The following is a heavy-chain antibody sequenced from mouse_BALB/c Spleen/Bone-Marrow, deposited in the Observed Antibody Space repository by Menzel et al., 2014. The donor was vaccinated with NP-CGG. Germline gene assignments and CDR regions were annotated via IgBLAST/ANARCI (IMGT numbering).Heavy chain of an antibody. CDR1: GFSLTSYG. J-gene: IGHJ3*01. V-gene: IGHV2-2*02. CDR3: ARNTYYGNPFAY. D-gene: IGHD2-10*01. CDR2: IWSGGST. Sequence: VQLQQSGPGLVQPSQSLSITCTVSGFSLTSYGVHWVRQSPGKGLEWLGVIWSGGSTDYNAAFISRLSISKDNSKGQVFFKMNSLQANDTAIYYCARNTYYGNPFAYWGQGTLVTFSA.